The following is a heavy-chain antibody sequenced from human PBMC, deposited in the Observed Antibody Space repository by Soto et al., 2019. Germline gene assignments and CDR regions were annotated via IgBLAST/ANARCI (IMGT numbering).Heavy chain of an antibody. CDR1: GGFISSGPYS. D-gene: IGHD2-2*01. J-gene: IGHJ6*02. CDR3: ARLGGYCSSTNCYRYFAMDV. V-gene: IGHV4-39*01. Sequence: PETLSHTCTVSGGFISSGPYSLGWLRQPPGEGLEWIGTFHYSESTYYNPSLESRVTISVDTSKNQFSLKVSSVTVADTAVYYCARLGGYCSSTNCYRYFAMDVWGQGTTVT. CDR2: FHYSEST.